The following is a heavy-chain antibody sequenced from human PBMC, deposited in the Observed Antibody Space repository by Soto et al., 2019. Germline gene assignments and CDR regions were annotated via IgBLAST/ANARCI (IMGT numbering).Heavy chain of an antibody. CDR1: GYTFTSYG. Sequence: ASLKVSCKASGYTFTSYGISWVRQAPGQGLEWMGWISAYNGNTNYAQKLQGRVTMTTDTSTSTAYMELRSLRSDDTAVYYCARDAYYYGSGSYLSQTNYYYYGMDVWGQGTTVTVSS. J-gene: IGHJ6*02. CDR3: ARDAYYYGSGSYLSQTNYYYYGMDV. CDR2: ISAYNGNT. V-gene: IGHV1-18*01. D-gene: IGHD3-10*01.